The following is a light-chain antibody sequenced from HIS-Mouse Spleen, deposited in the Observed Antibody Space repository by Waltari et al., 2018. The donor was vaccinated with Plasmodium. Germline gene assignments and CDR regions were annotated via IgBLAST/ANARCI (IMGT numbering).Light chain of an antibody. Sequence: SYELTQPPSVSVSPGQTARITCSGHAFPKTYAYWYQQKSGQAPVLVIYEDSKRPSGIPERFSGSSSGTMATLTISGAQVEDEADYYCYSTDSSGNHRVFGGGTKLTVL. CDR3: YSTDSSGNHRV. CDR1: AFPKTY. V-gene: IGLV3-10*01. J-gene: IGLJ3*02. CDR2: EDS.